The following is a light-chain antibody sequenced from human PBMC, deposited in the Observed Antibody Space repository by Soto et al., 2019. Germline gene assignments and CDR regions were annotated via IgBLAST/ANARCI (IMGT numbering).Light chain of an antibody. Sequence: EIVLTQSPATLSLSPGERATLSCRASRSVTGDLAWYQQKPGQAPRLLIYDASSRATGVPARFSGSGSGTDFTITITSLEPEDFAVYYCQQRSDWPSTFGGGTKVEI. CDR2: DAS. J-gene: IGKJ4*01. CDR1: RSVTGD. CDR3: QQRSDWPST. V-gene: IGKV3-11*01.